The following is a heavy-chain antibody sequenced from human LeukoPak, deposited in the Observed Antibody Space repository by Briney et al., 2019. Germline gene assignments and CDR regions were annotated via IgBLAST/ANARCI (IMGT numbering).Heavy chain of an antibody. Sequence: GGSLRLSCAASGFTFSGSAMHWVRQASGKGLEWVGRIRSKANSYATAYAASVKGRFTISRDDSKNTAYLQMNSLKTEDTAVYYCARESRTTVTTQWFDPWGQGTLVTVSS. CDR2: IRSKANSYAT. CDR3: ARESRTTVTTQWFDP. V-gene: IGHV3-73*01. CDR1: GFTFSGSA. J-gene: IGHJ5*02. D-gene: IGHD4-17*01.